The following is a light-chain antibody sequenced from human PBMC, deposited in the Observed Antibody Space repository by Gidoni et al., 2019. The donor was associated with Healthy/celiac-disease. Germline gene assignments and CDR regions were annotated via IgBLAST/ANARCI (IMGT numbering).Light chain of an antibody. CDR3: QQSYSTPDT. V-gene: IGKV1-39*01. CDR1: QSISSY. CDR2: AAS. J-gene: IGKJ3*01. Sequence: DIQMTQSPSYLSASVGDRVTITFRASQSISSYLNWYQQKPGKAPKLLIYAASSLQSGVPSRFSGSGSGTDFTLTISSLQPEDFATYYCQQSYSTPDTFGPGTKVDIK.